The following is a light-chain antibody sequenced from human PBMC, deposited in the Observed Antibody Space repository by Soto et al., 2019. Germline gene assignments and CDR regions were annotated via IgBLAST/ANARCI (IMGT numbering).Light chain of an antibody. Sequence: SYELTQPPSVSVSPGQTASITCSGDKLGDKYACWYQQKPGQSPVLVIYQDSKRPSGIPERFSGSNSGNTVTLTISETQAMDEAYYYCQAWDSSPAVFGGGTKLTVL. CDR2: QDS. CDR1: KLGDKY. CDR3: QAWDSSPAV. V-gene: IGLV3-1*01. J-gene: IGLJ2*01.